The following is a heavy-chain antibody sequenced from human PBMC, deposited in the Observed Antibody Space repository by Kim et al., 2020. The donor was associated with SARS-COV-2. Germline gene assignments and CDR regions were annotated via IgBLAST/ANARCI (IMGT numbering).Heavy chain of an antibody. V-gene: IGHV1-69*13. Sequence: SVKVSCKASGGTFSSYAISWVRQAPGQGLEWMGGIIPIFGTANYAQKFQGRVTITADESTSTAYMELSSLRSEDTAVYYCANYGGYSYGSYSYYFDYWGQGTLVTVSS. J-gene: IGHJ4*02. CDR2: IIPIFGTA. D-gene: IGHD5-18*01. CDR3: ANYGGYSYGSYSYYFDY. CDR1: GGTFSSYA.